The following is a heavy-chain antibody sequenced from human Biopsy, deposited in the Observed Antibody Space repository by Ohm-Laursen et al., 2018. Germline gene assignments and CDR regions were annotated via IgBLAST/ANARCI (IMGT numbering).Heavy chain of an antibody. CDR3: ARDARWSPYSMDV. D-gene: IGHD4-23*01. Sequence: SLRLSCTAPGFSFSDYHMRGIRQTPGRGLEWVSYISGGGTINYGDSMKGRVTISRDNAKNSLYLQMHSLRAEDTAVYYCARDARWSPYSMDVWGQGTTVTVSS. CDR1: GFSFSDYH. J-gene: IGHJ6*02. V-gene: IGHV3-11*01. CDR2: ISGGGTI.